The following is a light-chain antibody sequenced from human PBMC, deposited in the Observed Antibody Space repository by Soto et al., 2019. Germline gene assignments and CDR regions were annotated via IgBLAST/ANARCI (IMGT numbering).Light chain of an antibody. CDR1: QSISSW. V-gene: IGKV1-5*01. CDR3: QQYNDNWT. Sequence: DIQMTPSPSTLSASVGDRVTITCRASQSISSWLAWYQQKPGKAPKLLIYDASSLESGVPSRFSGSGSGTEFTLTISSLQPDDSATYYCQQYNDNWTFGQGTKV. CDR2: DAS. J-gene: IGKJ1*01.